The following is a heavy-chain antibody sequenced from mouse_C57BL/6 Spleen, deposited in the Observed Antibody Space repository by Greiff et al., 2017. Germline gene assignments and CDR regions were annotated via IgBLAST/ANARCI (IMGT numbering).Heavy chain of an antibody. Sequence: VQLVESGAELVKPGASVKISCKASGYAFSSYWMNWVKQRPGKGLEWIGQIYPGDGDTNYNGKFKGKATLTADKSSSTAYMQLSSLTSEDSAVYFCASYSNYEDYAMDYWGQGTSVTVSS. CDR1: GYAFSSYW. V-gene: IGHV1-80*01. CDR3: ASYSNYEDYAMDY. CDR2: IYPGDGDT. D-gene: IGHD2-5*01. J-gene: IGHJ4*01.